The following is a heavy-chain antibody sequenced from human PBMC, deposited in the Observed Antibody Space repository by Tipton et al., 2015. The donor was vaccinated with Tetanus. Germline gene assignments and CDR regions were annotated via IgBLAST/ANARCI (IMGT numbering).Heavy chain of an antibody. D-gene: IGHD1-26*01. Sequence: LRLSCTVSGGSISSGGYYWSWIRQHPGKGLEWIGYIYYSGSTYYNPSLKSRLTISVDTSKNQFSLKLSSVTAADTAVYYCARVRGSYYLLDYWGQGALVTVSS. J-gene: IGHJ4*02. CDR1: GGSISSGGYY. CDR3: ARVRGSYYLLDY. V-gene: IGHV4-31*03. CDR2: IYYSGST.